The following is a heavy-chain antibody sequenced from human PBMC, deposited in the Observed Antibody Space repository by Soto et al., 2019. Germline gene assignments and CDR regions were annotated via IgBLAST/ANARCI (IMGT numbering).Heavy chain of an antibody. V-gene: IGHV3-23*01. CDR2: ISGSGGST. J-gene: IGHJ4*02. Sequence: EVQLLESGGGLVQPGGSLRLSCAAFGFTFSCYAMSWVRQAPGKGLEWVSAISGSGGSTYYADSVKGRFTIPRDNSKNTLYLQMNSLRAEDTAVYYCAKDSSRGYSYGNVDWGQGTLVTVSS. D-gene: IGHD5-18*01. CDR1: GFTFSCYA. CDR3: AKDSSRGYSYGNVD.